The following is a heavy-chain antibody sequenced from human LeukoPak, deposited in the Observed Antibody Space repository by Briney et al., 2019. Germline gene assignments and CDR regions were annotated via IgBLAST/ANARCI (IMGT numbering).Heavy chain of an antibody. CDR2: ISWNSGSI. V-gene: IGHV3-9*01. Sequence: GGSLRLSCAASGFTFDDYAMHWVRQAPGKGLEWVSGISWNSGSIGHADSAKGRFTISRDNAKNSLYLQMNSLRAEDTALYYCAKVDYGGNSYWGQGTLVTVSS. CDR1: GFTFDDYA. CDR3: AKVDYGGNSY. J-gene: IGHJ4*02. D-gene: IGHD4-23*01.